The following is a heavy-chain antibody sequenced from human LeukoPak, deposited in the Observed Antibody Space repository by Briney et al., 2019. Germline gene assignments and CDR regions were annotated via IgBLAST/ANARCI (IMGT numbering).Heavy chain of an antibody. Sequence: GSLRLSCAASGFTVSSNYMSWVRQAPGKGLEWVSVIYSGGSTYYADSVKGRFTISRDNSKNTLYLQMNSLRAEDTAVYYCARTYYDILTGYNPYFDYWGQGILVTVSS. J-gene: IGHJ4*02. V-gene: IGHV3-66*01. CDR1: GFTVSSNY. D-gene: IGHD3-9*01. CDR3: ARTYYDILTGYNPYFDY. CDR2: IYSGGST.